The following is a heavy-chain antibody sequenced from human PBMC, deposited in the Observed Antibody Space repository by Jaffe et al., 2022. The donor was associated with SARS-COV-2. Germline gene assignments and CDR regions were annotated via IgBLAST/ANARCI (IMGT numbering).Heavy chain of an antibody. Sequence: QVQLVQSGAEVKKPGSSVKVSCKASGGTFSSYAISWVRQAPGQGLEWMGGIIPIFGTANYAQKFQGRVTITADESTSTAYMELSSLRSEDTAVYYCASLKVTDPTYYYDSSGYRDWGQGTLVTVSS. V-gene: IGHV1-69*01. CDR1: GGTFSSYA. D-gene: IGHD3-22*01. J-gene: IGHJ4*02. CDR3: ASLKVTDPTYYYDSSGYRD. CDR2: IIPIFGTA.